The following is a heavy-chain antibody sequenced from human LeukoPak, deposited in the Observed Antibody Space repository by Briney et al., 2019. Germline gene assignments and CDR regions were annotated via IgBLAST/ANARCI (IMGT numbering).Heavy chain of an antibody. D-gene: IGHD5-18*01. CDR2: IVPILGTA. Sequence: SVRVSCKASGGTFSSYAISWVRQAPGQGLEWMGGIVPILGTASYAQKFQGRVTITSDESTSTAFMELSSLRADDTAVYYCASNVWLRGGDYSYFDLWGRGTLVTVSP. CDR1: GGTFSSYA. V-gene: IGHV1-69*01. CDR3: ASNVWLRGGDYSYFDL. J-gene: IGHJ2*01.